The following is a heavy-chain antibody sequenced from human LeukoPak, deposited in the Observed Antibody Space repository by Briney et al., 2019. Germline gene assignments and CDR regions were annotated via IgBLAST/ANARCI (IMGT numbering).Heavy chain of an antibody. CDR1: GGTFSSYA. D-gene: IGHD5-12*01. V-gene: IGHV1-69*06. CDR3: ARGDSGYDSRKAYYFDY. J-gene: IGHJ4*02. CDR2: IIPIFGTA. Sequence: SVKVSCKASGGTFSSYAISWVRQAPGQGLEWMGGIIPIFGTANYAQKFQGRVTITADKSTSTAYMELSSLRSEDTAVYYCARGDSGYDSRKAYYFDYWGQGTLVTVSS.